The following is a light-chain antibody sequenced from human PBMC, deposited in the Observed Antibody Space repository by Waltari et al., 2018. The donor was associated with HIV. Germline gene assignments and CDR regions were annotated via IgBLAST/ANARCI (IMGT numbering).Light chain of an antibody. CDR2: DNN. J-gene: IGLJ3*02. CDR1: GSNVVSTA. V-gene: IGLV1-44*01. Sequence: QSVLTQPPSVSATPGQRVTISCSGSGSNVVSTAVDWYQQLPGTAPKLVIYDNNQRPSGVPARFSGSTSGTSASLAISGLQSEDEADYYCAAWDDSLNGRVFGGGTKLTVL. CDR3: AAWDDSLNGRV.